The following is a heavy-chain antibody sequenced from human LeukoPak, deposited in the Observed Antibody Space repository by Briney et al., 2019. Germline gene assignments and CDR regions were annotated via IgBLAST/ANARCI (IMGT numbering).Heavy chain of an antibody. V-gene: IGHV5-51*01. J-gene: IGHJ4*02. D-gene: IGHD2-2*01. CDR3: ARQWGDCSSTSCYSAD. CDR1: GYSFTSYW. CDR2: IYPGDSDT. Sequence: GESLKISCKGSGYSFTSYWIGWVRQMSGKGLEWMGIIYPGDSDTRYSPSFQGQVTISADKSISTAYLQWSSLKAADTAIYCCARQWGDCSSTSCYSADWGQGTLVTVSS.